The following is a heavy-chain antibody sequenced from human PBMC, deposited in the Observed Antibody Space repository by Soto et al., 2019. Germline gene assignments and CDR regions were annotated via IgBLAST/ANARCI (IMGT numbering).Heavy chain of an antibody. CDR3: PPLPRXAAGKPYPDYYYYGMDV. V-gene: IGHV3-7*03. D-gene: IGHD6-13*01. CDR2: VKYDGSQT. J-gene: IGHJ6*02. CDR1: GFTFSSYW. Sequence: GGSLRLSCTDSGFTFSSYWMSWVRQAPGKGLEWVANVKYDGSQTYYVGSVKGRFTISRDNAKNSLYLQMNSLRAEDTAVYYCPPLPRXAAGKPYPDYYYYGMDVWGQGTTVTVSS.